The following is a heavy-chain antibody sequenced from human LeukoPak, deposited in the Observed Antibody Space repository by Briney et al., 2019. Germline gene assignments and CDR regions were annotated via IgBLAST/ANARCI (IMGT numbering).Heavy chain of an antibody. CDR1: GFTFSNYP. J-gene: IGHJ3*02. Sequence: GGSLRLSCAASGFTFSNYPMHWVRQAPGKGLEWVAVVSRDGISKYYPDSVRGRFTISRDNSKNTLYLEVNSLRSEDTAVFYCAREIPNAFDIWGQGTMVTVSS. V-gene: IGHV3-30-3*01. CDR3: AREIPNAFDI. CDR2: VSRDGISK.